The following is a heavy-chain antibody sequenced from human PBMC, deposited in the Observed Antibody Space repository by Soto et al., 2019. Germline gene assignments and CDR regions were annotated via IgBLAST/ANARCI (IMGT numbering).Heavy chain of an antibody. J-gene: IGHJ5*02. CDR2: IIPIFGTA. D-gene: IGHD2-21*02. V-gene: IGHV1-69*01. Sequence: QVQLVQSGAEVKKPGSSVKVSCKASGGTFSSYAISWVRQAPGQGLEWMGGIIPIFGTANYAQKFQGRVTITADESTSTAYMELSSLRSEDTAVYYCAREYCGGDCYFLNWFDPWGQGTLVTVSS. CDR1: GGTFSSYA. CDR3: AREYCGGDCYFLNWFDP.